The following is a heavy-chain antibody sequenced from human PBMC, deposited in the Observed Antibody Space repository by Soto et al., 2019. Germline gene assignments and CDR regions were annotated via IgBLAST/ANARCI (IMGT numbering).Heavy chain of an antibody. CDR1: GFTFSSYA. J-gene: IGHJ1*01. CDR3: ARGGEIAVAGTAFQY. D-gene: IGHD6-19*01. CDR2: ISYDGSNK. V-gene: IGHV3-30-3*01. Sequence: QVQLVESGGGVVQPGRSLRLSCAASGFTFSSYAMHWVRQAPGKGLEWVAVISYDGSNKYYADSVKGRFTISRDNSKNTLYLQMNSLRAEDTAVYYCARGGEIAVAGTAFQYWGQGTLVTVSS.